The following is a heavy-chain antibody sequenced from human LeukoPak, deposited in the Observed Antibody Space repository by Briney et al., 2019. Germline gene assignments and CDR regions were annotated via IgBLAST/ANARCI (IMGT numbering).Heavy chain of an antibody. Sequence: PSETLSLTCTVSGGSMNNYYWSWIRHAPGKGLEWIGTIHYSGSTSYNISLKSRVTISLDTSKSQFSLRLTSVTAADTAVYYCARDLGRGCSGEFDFWGQGTLVTVSS. D-gene: IGHD5-12*01. CDR1: GGSMNNYY. V-gene: IGHV4-59*01. CDR2: IHYSGST. J-gene: IGHJ4*02. CDR3: ARDLGRGCSGEFDF.